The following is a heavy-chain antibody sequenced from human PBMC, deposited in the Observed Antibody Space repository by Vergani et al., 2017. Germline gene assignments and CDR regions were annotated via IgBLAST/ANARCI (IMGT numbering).Heavy chain of an antibody. CDR1: GFTFSSYW. CDR2: IKQDGSEK. J-gene: IGHJ6*02. CDR3: ARDSGALGLVYYYYGMDV. V-gene: IGHV3-7*01. Sequence: EVQLVESGGGLVQPGGSLRLSCAASGFTFSSYWMSWVRQAPGKGLEWVANIKQDGSEKYYVDSVKGRFTISRDNAKNSLYLQMNSLRAEDTAVYYCARDSGALGLVYYYYGMDVWGQGTTVTVSS. D-gene: IGHD3-10*01.